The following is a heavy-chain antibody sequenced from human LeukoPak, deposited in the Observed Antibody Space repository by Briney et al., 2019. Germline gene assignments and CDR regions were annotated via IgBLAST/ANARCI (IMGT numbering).Heavy chain of an antibody. CDR1: GGSFSGYY. V-gene: IGHV4-34*01. Sequence: SETLSLTCAVYGGSFSGYYWSWIRQPPGKGLEWIGEINHSGSTYYNPSLNSRVTISVDTSKNQFSLKLSSVTAADTAVYYCARGVNSGYFDYCGQGTLVTVSS. J-gene: IGHJ4*02. D-gene: IGHD1-26*01. CDR2: INHSGST. CDR3: ARGVNSGYFDY.